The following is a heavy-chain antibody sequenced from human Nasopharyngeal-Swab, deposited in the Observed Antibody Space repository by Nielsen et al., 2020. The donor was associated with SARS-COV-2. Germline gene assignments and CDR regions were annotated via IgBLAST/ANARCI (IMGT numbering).Heavy chain of an antibody. Sequence: WVRQAPGQGLAWMGRINPNSGDTSYARKFQGRVTVTRDTSISTVYMELSRLRSDDTAVYYCARGADLWGRDWFDPWGQGTLVTVSS. CDR2: INPNSGDT. J-gene: IGHJ5*02. CDR3: ARGADLWGRDWFDP. V-gene: IGHV1-2*06. D-gene: IGHD3-16*01.